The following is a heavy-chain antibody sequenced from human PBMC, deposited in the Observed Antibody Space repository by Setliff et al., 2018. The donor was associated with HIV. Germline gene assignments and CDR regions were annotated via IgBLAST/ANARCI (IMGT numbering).Heavy chain of an antibody. J-gene: IGHJ4*02. CDR2: VTHSGRT. V-gene: IGHV4-34*01. Sequence: NPSETLSLTCAVYGGSFSGYYWSWIRQPPGKGLEWLGEVTHSGRTNYNPSLESRVTTSVDTSKKQFSLRLTSVTAADTAVYYCARGVRDNSGWSSYYFDYWGQGTLVTVS. D-gene: IGHD6-19*01. CDR1: GGSFSGYY. CDR3: ARGVRDNSGWSSYYFDY.